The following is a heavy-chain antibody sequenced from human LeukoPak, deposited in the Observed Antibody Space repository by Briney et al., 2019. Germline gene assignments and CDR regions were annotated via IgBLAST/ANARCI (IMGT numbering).Heavy chain of an antibody. Sequence: SQTLSLTCAISGDSFSSNSAAWTWIRQSPSRGLEWLGRTYYRSKWYNHYAASVKSLITINPDTSKNQFSLQLNSVTPEDTAVYFCTRDHAGLDSWGQGTLVTVSS. D-gene: IGHD6-13*01. V-gene: IGHV6-1*01. CDR2: TYYRSKWYN. J-gene: IGHJ4*02. CDR1: GDSFSSNSAA. CDR3: TRDHAGLDS.